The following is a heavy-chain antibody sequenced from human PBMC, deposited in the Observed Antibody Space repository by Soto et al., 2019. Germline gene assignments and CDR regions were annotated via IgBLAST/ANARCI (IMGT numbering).Heavy chain of an antibody. CDR2: INHSGGT. D-gene: IGHD3-22*01. CDR3: ARGSVDTVDSSGFYEY. CDR1: GGSFSAYY. Sequence: SETLSLTCAVYGGSFSAYYWSWIRQPPGKGLEWIGEINHSGGTSYNPSLKSRVTISVDTSKSQFSLKLTSVTAADRAVYYCARGSVDTVDSSGFYEYWCQGTPVTVSS. V-gene: IGHV4-34*01. J-gene: IGHJ4*02.